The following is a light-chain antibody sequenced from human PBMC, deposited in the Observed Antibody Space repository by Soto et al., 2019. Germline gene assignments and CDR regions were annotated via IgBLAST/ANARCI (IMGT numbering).Light chain of an antibody. CDR1: QSVSSN. CDR3: QQYGSSPLT. Sequence: EIVMTQSPATLSVSPGERATLSCRASQSVSSNLAWYQQKPGQAPRLLIYGASTRATGIPARFSGSGSGTEFTLTISSLQSEDVTVYCCQQYGSSPLTFGGGTTVEIK. V-gene: IGKV3-15*01. J-gene: IGKJ4*01. CDR2: GAS.